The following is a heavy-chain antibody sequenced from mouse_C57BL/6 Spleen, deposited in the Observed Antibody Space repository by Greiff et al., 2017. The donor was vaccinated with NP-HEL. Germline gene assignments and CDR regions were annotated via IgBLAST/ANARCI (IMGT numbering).Heavy chain of an antibody. D-gene: IGHD2-5*01. CDR2: ISSGGSYT. CDR3: ARHGGYSNYFYYFDY. V-gene: IGHV5-6*01. J-gene: IGHJ2*01. Sequence: EVKLVESGGDLVKPGGSLKLSCAASGFTFSSYGMSWVRQTPDKRLEWVATISSGGSYTYYPDSVKGRFTISRDNAKNTLYLQMSSLKSEDTAMYYCARHGGYSNYFYYFDYWGQGTTLTVSS. CDR1: GFTFSSYG.